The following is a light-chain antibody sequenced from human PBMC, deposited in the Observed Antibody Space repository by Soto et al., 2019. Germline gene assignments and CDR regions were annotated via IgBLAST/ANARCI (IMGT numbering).Light chain of an antibody. J-gene: IGLJ3*02. Sequence: QLVLTQPPSVSGAPGQTVTISCTGSSSNIGAGFDVYWYQQIPGTAPKLLIYGGNNRPSGVPDRFSASKSGASGSLVITRLQTEDGGDYHCQAFDTSLSVSLFGGGTKVTVL. CDR3: QAFDTSLSVSL. CDR1: SSNIGAGFD. CDR2: GGN. V-gene: IGLV1-40*01.